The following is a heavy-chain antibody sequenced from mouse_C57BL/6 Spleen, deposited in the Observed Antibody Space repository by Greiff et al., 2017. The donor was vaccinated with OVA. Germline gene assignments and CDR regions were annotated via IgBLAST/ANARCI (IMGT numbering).Heavy chain of an antibody. Sequence: EVKLVESGGGLVKPGGSLKLSCAASGFTFSSYAMSWVRQTPEKRLEWVATISRDNAKNNLYLQMSHLKSEDTAMYYCAREGGYWGQGTTLTVSS. CDR3: AREGGY. J-gene: IGHJ2*01. V-gene: IGHV5-4*01. CDR1: GFTFSSYA.